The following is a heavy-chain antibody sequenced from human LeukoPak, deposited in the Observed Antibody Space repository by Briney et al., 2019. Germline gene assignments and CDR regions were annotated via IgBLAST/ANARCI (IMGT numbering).Heavy chain of an antibody. CDR3: AKNPISGPQKHYYYGLDV. CDR2: ISPDGSKT. Sequence: GGSLRLSCAASGLTFSTYGMHWVRQAPGKGLEWVAVISPDGSKTDSLESVKGRFTVSRDNSNNTLYLQINSVKAEDTAVYFCAKNPISGPQKHYYYGLDVWGQGTSDTVSS. D-gene: IGHD6-19*01. CDR1: GLTFSTYG. V-gene: IGHV3-30*18. J-gene: IGHJ6*02.